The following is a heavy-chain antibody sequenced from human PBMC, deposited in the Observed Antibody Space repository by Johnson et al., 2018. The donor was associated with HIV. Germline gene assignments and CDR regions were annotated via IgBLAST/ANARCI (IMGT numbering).Heavy chain of an antibody. CDR3: AREGDGNIVSNGAFDI. D-gene: IGHD5/OR15-5a*01. V-gene: IGHV3-30*04. CDR1: GFTFSSYA. Sequence: QVQLVESGGGVVQPGRSLRLSCAASGFTFSSYAMHWVRQAPGKGLEWVAIISYDGTYKYYADSVKGRFTISRDNSKNKLYLKMNSLRAEDTAVYYCAREGDGNIVSNGAFDIWGQGTMVTVSS. CDR2: ISYDGTYK. J-gene: IGHJ3*02.